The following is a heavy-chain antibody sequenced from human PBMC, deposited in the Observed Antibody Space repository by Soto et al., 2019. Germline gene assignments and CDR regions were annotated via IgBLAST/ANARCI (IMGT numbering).Heavy chain of an antibody. CDR2: ISYDGSEK. CDR1: GFTFSSYG. V-gene: IGHV3-30*18. Sequence: QVQVVESGGGVVQPGRSPRLSCAASGFTFSSYGMHWVRQAPGKGLEWVAVISYDGSEKYYADSVKGRFTISRDNSKNTLYLQMNSLRAEDTAVYYCAKVATQLDYWGQGTLVTVSS. CDR3: AKVATQLDY. J-gene: IGHJ4*02.